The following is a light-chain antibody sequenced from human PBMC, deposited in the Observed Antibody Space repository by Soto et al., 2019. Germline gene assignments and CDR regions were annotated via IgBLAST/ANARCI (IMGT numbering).Light chain of an antibody. Sequence: DIQLTQSPSFLSASVGDRVTITCRASQVISTYLAWYQQKPGRAPKVLISAASTLQSGVPSRFSGSGSGTEFTLTISSLQPEDFATYYCQQLNSYPPTFGQGTKLEIK. V-gene: IGKV1-9*01. CDR2: AAS. CDR3: QQLNSYPPT. J-gene: IGKJ2*01. CDR1: QVISTY.